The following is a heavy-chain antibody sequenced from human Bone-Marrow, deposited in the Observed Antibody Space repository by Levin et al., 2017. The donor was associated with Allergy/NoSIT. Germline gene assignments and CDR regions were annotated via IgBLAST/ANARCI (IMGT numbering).Heavy chain of an antibody. V-gene: IGHV1-46*01. CDR3: ARAGGGFEY. CDR2: IHPSGGST. D-gene: IGHD3-10*01. Sequence: ASVKVSCKASGYTFSNNYMHWVRLAPGQGLEWMGIIHPSGGSTSYARKFQGRVTMTRDTSTSTVYMELSSLQSEDTAVYYCARAGGGFEYWGQGTLVTVSS. J-gene: IGHJ4*02. CDR1: GYTFSNNY.